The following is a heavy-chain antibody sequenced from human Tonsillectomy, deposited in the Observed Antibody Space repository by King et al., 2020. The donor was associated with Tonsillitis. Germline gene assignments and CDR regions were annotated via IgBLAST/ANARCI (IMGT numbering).Heavy chain of an antibody. J-gene: IGHJ4*02. V-gene: IGHV4-59*01. CDR3: AREIDYGDPMPGY. Sequence: VQLQESGPGLVKPSETLSLTCTVSGGSISSYYWSWIRQPPGKGLEWIGYIYYSRSTNYNPSLKSRVTISVDTSKNQFSLKLSSVTAADTAVYYCAREIDYGDPMPGYWGQGTLVTVSS. CDR1: GGSISSYY. D-gene: IGHD4-17*01. CDR2: IYYSRST.